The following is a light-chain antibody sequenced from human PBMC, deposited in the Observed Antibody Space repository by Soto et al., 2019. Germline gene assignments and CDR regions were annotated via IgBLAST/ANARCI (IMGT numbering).Light chain of an antibody. Sequence: IVLTQSPGTLSLSPGERATLSCRASQSVTSNYLAWYQKKPGQAPRLLIYGASSRATGVPDRFSGSGSGTDFTLTISRLEPEDFAVYYCQQYGTSLYTFGQGTKLEIK. J-gene: IGKJ2*01. CDR3: QQYGTSLYT. CDR2: GAS. CDR1: QSVTSNY. V-gene: IGKV3-20*01.